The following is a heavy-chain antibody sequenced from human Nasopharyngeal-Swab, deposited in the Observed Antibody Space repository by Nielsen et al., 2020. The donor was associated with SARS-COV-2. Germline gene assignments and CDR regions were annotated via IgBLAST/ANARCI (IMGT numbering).Heavy chain of an antibody. CDR1: GGSFNGFY. Sequence: SETPSLTCSVSGGSFNGFYWNWIRQAPGKGLEWIGEINHNERTNYSPSLKSRVTMSVDTSTNQVSLKLNSLTATDTAVYYCARAGRVGDAYTGLDVWGQGTTVTVSS. V-gene: IGHV4-34*01. CDR3: ARAGRVGDAYTGLDV. CDR2: INHNERT. J-gene: IGHJ6*02. D-gene: IGHD5-24*01.